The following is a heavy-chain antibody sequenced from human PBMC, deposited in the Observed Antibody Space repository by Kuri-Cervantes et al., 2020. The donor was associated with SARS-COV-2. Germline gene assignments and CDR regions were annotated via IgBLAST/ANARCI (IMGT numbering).Heavy chain of an antibody. CDR2: ISSSSSYI. CDR1: GFTFSTYT. V-gene: IGHV3-21*01. Sequence: GESLKISCAASGFTFSTYTMNWVREAPGKGLEWVSSISSSSSYIYYADSVKGRFTISRDNAKNTLYLQMNSLRAEDTAVYYCASDDSFDYWGQGTLVTVSS. J-gene: IGHJ4*02. CDR3: ASDDSFDY.